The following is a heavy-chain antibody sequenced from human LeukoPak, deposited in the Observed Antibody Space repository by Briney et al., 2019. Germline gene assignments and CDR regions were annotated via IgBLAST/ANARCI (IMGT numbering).Heavy chain of an antibody. J-gene: IGHJ4*02. Sequence: SETLSLTCAVYGGSFSGYYWSWIRQPPGKGLEWIGEINHSGSTNYNPSLKSRVTTSVDTSKNQFSLKLSSVTAADTAVYYCAITPYYYDSSGSPDYWGQGTLVTVSS. CDR1: GGSFSGYY. V-gene: IGHV4-34*01. CDR3: AITPYYYDSSGSPDY. D-gene: IGHD3-22*01. CDR2: INHSGST.